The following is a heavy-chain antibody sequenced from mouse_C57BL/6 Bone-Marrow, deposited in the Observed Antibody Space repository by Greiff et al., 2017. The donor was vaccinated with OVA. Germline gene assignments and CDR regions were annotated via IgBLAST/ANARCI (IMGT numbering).Heavy chain of an antibody. CDR3: TSEATVVAPAY. V-gene: IGHV14-4*01. D-gene: IGHD1-1*01. CDR2: IDPGNGDT. J-gene: IGHJ3*01. Sequence: EVQLQQSGAELVRPGASVKLSCTASGFNIKDDYMNWVKQRPEQGLEWIGWIDPGNGDTEYASKFKGKATLTADKSSNTAYLQLSSLTLEDAAVYFYTSEATVVAPAYWGQGTLVTVSA. CDR1: GFNIKDDY.